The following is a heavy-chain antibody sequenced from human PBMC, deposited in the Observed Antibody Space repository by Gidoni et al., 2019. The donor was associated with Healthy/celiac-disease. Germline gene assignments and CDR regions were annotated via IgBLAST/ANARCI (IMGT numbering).Heavy chain of an antibody. D-gene: IGHD6-13*01. Sequence: QVQLVQSGAEVKKPGASVKVSCKASGYTFTSYDINWVRQATGQGLEWMGWMNPNSGNTGYAQKFQGRVNMTRNTSISTAYMELSSLRSEDTAVYYCARVVGSSSWFEREDWFDPWGQGTLVTVSS. V-gene: IGHV1-8*01. CDR2: MNPNSGNT. CDR3: ARVVGSSSWFEREDWFDP. J-gene: IGHJ5*02. CDR1: GYTFTSYD.